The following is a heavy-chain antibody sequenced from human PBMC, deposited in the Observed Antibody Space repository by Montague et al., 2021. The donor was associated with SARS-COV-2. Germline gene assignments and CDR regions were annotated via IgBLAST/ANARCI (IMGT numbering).Heavy chain of an antibody. D-gene: IGHD3-3*01. Sequence: SETLSLTCTVSGGSIGSHYWSWIRLPPGKGLEWVGHIYYTGITKYKSSLKSQVTISVDTSKNQLSLKLDSVTAADTAVYYCARGRGSASATWFDPWGQGTLVTVSS. CDR1: GGSIGSHY. J-gene: IGHJ5*02. V-gene: IGHV4-59*11. CDR2: IYYTGIT. CDR3: ARGRGSASATWFDP.